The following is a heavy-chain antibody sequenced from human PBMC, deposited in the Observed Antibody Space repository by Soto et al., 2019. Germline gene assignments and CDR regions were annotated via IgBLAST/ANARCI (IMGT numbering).Heavy chain of an antibody. J-gene: IGHJ4*02. V-gene: IGHV3-73*02. CDR3: TGRYFYDSSGYYMDDY. Sequence: EVQLVESGGGLVQPGGSLKLSCAASGFTFSGSAMHWVRQASGKGLQWVGRIRSKANSYATSYDASVKGRFTMSRDDSNNTAYLQMTILRTEDTAVYYCTGRYFYDSSGYYMDDYWGQGTLVTVSS. CDR1: GFTFSGSA. D-gene: IGHD3-22*01. CDR2: IRSKANSYAT.